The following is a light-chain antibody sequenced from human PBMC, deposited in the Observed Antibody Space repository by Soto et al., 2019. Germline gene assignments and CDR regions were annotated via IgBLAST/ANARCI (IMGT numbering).Light chain of an antibody. CDR2: DAS. J-gene: IGKJ5*01. CDR3: QQRNSWPIT. Sequence: DIVLPQSPATLSLSPGERATLSCRASQSVSSYLAWYQQKPGQAPRLLIYDASNGATGIPARFSGSGSGTDFTLTISSLEPEDFAVYYCQQRNSWPITFGQGTRLEIK. V-gene: IGKV3-11*01. CDR1: QSVSSY.